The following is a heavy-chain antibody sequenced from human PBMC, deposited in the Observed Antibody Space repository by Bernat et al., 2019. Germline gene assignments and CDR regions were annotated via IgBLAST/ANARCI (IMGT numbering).Heavy chain of an antibody. CDR3: ARERLPYDSSGIGDAFDI. V-gene: IGHV1-69*08. J-gene: IGHJ3*02. CDR2: IIPILGIA. Sequence: QVQLVQSGAEVKKPGSSVKVSCKASGGTFSSYTISWVRQAPGQGLEWMGRIIPILGIANYAQKFQGRVKITADKSTSTSYMELISLRSEDTAVYYCARERLPYDSSGIGDAFDIWGQGTMVTVSS. CDR1: GGTFSSYT. D-gene: IGHD3-22*01.